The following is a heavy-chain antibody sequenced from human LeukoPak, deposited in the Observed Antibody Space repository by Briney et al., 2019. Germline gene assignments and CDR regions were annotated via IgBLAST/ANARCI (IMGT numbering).Heavy chain of an antibody. CDR3: ARDPGTMVRGSRRGYDGNYYYMDV. CDR2: ISRSGSTK. CDR1: GFTFSDYN. V-gene: IGHV3-11*01. Sequence: GGSLRLSCAASGFTFSDYNMRWIRQAPGKGLEWVSSISRSGSTKYYADSVKGRFTISRDNAKNSLFLQMNSLRAEDTAVYYCARDPGTMVRGSRRGYDGNYYYMDVWGKGTTVTISS. D-gene: IGHD3-10*01. J-gene: IGHJ6*03.